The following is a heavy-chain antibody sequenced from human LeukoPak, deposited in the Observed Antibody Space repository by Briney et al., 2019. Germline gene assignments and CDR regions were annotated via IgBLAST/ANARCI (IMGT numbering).Heavy chain of an antibody. Sequence: GGSPRLSCAASGFTFSSYWMSWVRQAPGKGLEWVANIKQDGSEKYYVDSVKGRFTISRDNAKNSLYLQMNSLRAEDTAVYYCARDSDLGSGWYVDFDYWGQGTLVTVSS. D-gene: IGHD6-19*01. CDR3: ARDSDLGSGWYVDFDY. CDR2: IKQDGSEK. CDR1: GFTFSSYW. J-gene: IGHJ4*02. V-gene: IGHV3-7*01.